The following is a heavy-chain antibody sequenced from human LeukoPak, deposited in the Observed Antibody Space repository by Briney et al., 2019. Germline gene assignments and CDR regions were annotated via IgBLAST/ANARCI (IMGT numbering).Heavy chain of an antibody. J-gene: IGHJ6*04. D-gene: IGHD6-13*01. Sequence: PGESLKISCKGSGSPFSNYWIGWVRQMPGKGLEWMGIIYPGDSDTRYSPSFQGQVTISVDKSISTAYLQWSSLKASDTAMYYCARPSAAGSYYSGMDVWGKGTTVTVSS. V-gene: IGHV5-51*01. CDR1: GSPFSNYW. CDR2: IYPGDSDT. CDR3: ARPSAAGSYYSGMDV.